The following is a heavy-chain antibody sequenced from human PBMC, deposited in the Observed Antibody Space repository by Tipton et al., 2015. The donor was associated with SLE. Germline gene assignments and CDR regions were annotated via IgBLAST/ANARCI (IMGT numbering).Heavy chain of an antibody. CDR1: GFPFNTYA. J-gene: IGHJ4*02. D-gene: IGHD3-10*01. CDR3: AASPGASTRGAFHY. CDR2: ISYDGNNK. V-gene: IGHV3-30*01. Sequence: SLRLSCAGSGFPFNTYALYWVRQTPAKGLEWVAVISYDGNNKNYADSVKGRFTISRDNSRNTLYLQTNSLRGEDTAVYYCAASPGASTRGAFHYWGQGTLVTVSS.